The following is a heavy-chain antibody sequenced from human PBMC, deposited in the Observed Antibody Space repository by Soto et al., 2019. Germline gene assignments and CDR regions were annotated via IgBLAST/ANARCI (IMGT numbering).Heavy chain of an antibody. CDR3: AKDRQPDGLWPFDH. Sequence: VQLLESGGGLVQPGGSLRLSCAASGFTFRTYTMSWVRQAPGKGLEWVSSILGGAGGTYYADSVKGRFTISRDNSENTVYLQLNSLRDEDTATYYCAKDRQPDGLWPFDHWGQGTLITVSS. CDR1: GFTFRTYT. D-gene: IGHD2-8*01. CDR2: ILGGAGGT. V-gene: IGHV3-23*01. J-gene: IGHJ4*02.